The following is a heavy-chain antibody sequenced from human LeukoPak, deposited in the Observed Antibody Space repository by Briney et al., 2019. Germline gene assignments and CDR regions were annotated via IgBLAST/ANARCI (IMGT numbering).Heavy chain of an antibody. D-gene: IGHD3-16*01. V-gene: IGHV4-39*01. J-gene: IGHJ4*02. Sequence: SETLSLTCTVSGGSISSSSYDWGWIRQPPGKGLEWIGSIYYSGSTYYNPSLKSRVTISVDTSKNQFSLKLSSVTAADTAVYYCARQDDYYDYVWGSYFGVYYFDYWGQGTLVTVSS. CDR1: GGSISSSSYD. CDR3: ARQDDYYDYVWGSYFGVYYFDY. CDR2: IYYSGST.